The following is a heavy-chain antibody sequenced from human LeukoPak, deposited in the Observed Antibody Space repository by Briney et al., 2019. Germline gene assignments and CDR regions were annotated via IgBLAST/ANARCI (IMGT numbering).Heavy chain of an antibody. J-gene: IGHJ3*02. CDR3: AKSLFTSAAGSGRASDI. CDR2: ISAGGDLT. CDR1: GFIFKDFP. V-gene: IGHV3-23*01. Sequence: GGSLILSCAVSGFIFKDFPMTWVRQAPGKALEWLSAISAGGDLTFHADSLKGRFTISRDNSKNTLYLQMDSLRAEDTAVYYCAKSLFTSAAGSGRASDIWGQGTMVTVSS. D-gene: IGHD3-10*01.